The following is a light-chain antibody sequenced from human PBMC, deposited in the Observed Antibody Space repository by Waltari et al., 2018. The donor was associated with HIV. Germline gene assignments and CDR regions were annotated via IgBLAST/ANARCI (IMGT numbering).Light chain of an antibody. J-gene: IGLJ2*01. CDR1: SSNIGAGYD. CDR3: QSYDSSLSGSV. Sequence: QAVLTQPPSVSGAPGLRVTISCTGSSSNIGAGYDVHWYQQLPGTAPKLLIYGNSNRPSGVPDRCSGSKSGTSASLAIAGLQAEDEAEYYCQSYDSSLSGSVFGGGTKLTVL. CDR2: GNS. V-gene: IGLV1-40*01.